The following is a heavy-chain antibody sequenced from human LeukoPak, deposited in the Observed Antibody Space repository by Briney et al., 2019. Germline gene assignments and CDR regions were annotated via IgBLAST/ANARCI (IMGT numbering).Heavy chain of an antibody. CDR3: ARERAKELDYNWFDP. J-gene: IGHJ5*02. Sequence: SETLSLTCTVSGGSISSSSYYWGWIRQPPGKGLEWIGSIYYSGSTYYNPSLKSRVTISVDASKNQFSLKLSSVTAADTAVYYCARERAKELDYNWFDPWGQGTLVTVSS. D-gene: IGHD1-1*01. CDR2: IYYSGST. CDR1: GGSISSSSYY. V-gene: IGHV4-39*07.